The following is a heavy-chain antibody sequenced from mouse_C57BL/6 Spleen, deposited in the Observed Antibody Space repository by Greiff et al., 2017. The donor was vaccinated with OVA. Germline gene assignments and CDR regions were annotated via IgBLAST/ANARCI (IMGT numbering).Heavy chain of an antibody. CDR3: ARKFITTVVDYAMDY. Sequence: EVQLKESGPELVKPGASVKMSCKASGYTFTDYNMHWVKQSHGKSLEWIGYINPNNGGTSYNQKFKGKATLTVNKSSSTAYMELRSLTSEDSAVYYCARKFITTVVDYAMDYWGQGTSVTVSS. V-gene: IGHV1-22*01. CDR2: INPNNGGT. J-gene: IGHJ4*01. CDR1: GYTFTDYN. D-gene: IGHD1-1*01.